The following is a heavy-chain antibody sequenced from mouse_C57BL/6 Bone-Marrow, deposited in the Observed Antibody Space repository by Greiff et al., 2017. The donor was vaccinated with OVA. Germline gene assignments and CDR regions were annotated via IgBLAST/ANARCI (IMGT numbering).Heavy chain of an antibody. CDR1: GFNIKNTY. Sequence: VQLKESVAELVRPGDSVKLSCTASGFNIKNTYMHWVKQRPEQGLEWIGRIDPANGNTKYAPKFQGKATITADTSYNTAYLQLRSLTSEDTAIYYCARILRALYYFDYWGQGTTLTVSS. D-gene: IGHD1-1*01. J-gene: IGHJ2*01. CDR3: ARILRALYYFDY. V-gene: IGHV14-3*01. CDR2: IDPANGNT.